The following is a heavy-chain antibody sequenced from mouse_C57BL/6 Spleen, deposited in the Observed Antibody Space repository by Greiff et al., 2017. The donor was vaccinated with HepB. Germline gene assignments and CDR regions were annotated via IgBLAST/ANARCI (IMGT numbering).Heavy chain of an antibody. CDR2: INPNYGTT. CDR1: GYSFTDYN. D-gene: IGHD1-1*01. CDR3: ASSRTVVSPIAY. V-gene: IGHV1-39*01. Sequence: VQLQQSGPELVKPGASVKISCKASGYSFTDYNMNWVKQSNGKSLEWIGVINPNYGTTSYNQKFKGKATLTVDQSSSTAYMQLHSLTSEDSAVSYCASSRTVVSPIAYWGQGTLVTVSA. J-gene: IGHJ3*01.